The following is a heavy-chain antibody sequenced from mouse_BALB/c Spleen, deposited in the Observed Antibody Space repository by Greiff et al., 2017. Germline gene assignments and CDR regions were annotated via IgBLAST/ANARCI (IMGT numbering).Heavy chain of an antibody. CDR3: ARENSGYYAMDY. CDR2: IYPGDGDT. Sequence: QVQLQQSGPELVKPAASVKISCKASGYAFSSYWMNWVKQRPGQGLEWIGQIYPGDGDTNYNGKFKGKATLTADKSSSTAYMQLSSLTSEDSAVYFCARENSGYYAMDYWGQGTSVTVSS. V-gene: IGHV1-80*01. J-gene: IGHJ4*01. CDR1: GYAFSSYW. D-gene: IGHD3-1*01.